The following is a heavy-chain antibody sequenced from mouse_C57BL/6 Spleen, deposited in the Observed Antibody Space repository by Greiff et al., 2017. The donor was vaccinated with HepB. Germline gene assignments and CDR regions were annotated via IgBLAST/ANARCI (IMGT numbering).Heavy chain of an antibody. CDR1: GYTFTSYW. J-gene: IGHJ4*01. D-gene: IGHD3-2*02. CDR2: IDPSDSYT. Sequence: VQLQQPGAELVRPGTSVKLSCKASGYTFTSYWMHWVKQRPGQGLEWIGVIDPSDSYTNYNQKFKGKATLTVDTSSSTAYMQLSSLTSEDSAVYYCASGSQLRLRGAMDYWGQGTSVTVSS. CDR3: ASGSQLRLRGAMDY. V-gene: IGHV1-59*01.